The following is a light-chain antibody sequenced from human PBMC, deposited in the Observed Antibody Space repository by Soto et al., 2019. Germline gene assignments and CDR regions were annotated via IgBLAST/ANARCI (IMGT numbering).Light chain of an antibody. CDR3: QQHYTYTWT. CDR1: ESISGW. Sequence: DIQMTQSPSTLSASVVDRVTITCLASESISGWLAWYQQKPGEAPKLLIYDASTLESGVPSRFSGSGSETQFTLTISSLQPEDFATYYCQQHYTYTWTFGQGTKVDI. CDR2: DAS. V-gene: IGKV1-5*01. J-gene: IGKJ1*01.